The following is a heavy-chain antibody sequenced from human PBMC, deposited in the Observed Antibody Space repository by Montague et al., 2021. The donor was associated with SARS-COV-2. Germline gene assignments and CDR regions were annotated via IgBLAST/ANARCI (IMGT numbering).Heavy chain of an antibody. CDR1: GGSVSSGSYY. CDR3: ARDPWRITIFGVVTRYGMDV. V-gene: IGHV4-61*01. Sequence: SETLSLTCTVSGGSVSSGSYYWSWIRQPPGMGLEWIGYIYYSGSTNYNPSLKSRVTISVDTSKNQFSLKLSSVTAADTAVYSCARDPWRITIFGVVTRYGMDVWGQGTTVTVSS. J-gene: IGHJ6*02. D-gene: IGHD3-3*01. CDR2: IYYSGST.